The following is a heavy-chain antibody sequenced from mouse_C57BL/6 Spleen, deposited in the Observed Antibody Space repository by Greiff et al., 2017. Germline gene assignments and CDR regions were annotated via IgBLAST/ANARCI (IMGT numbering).Heavy chain of an antibody. J-gene: IGHJ4*01. CDR1: GYTFTDYY. V-gene: IGHV1-84*01. CDR3: GGGPYYYAMGY. Sequence: LVESGPELVKPGASVKISCKASGYTFTDYYINWVKQRPGQGLEWIGWIYPGSGNTKYNEKFKGKATLTVDTSSSTAYMPLSSLTSEDSAVYFCGGGPYYYAMGYWGQGASVTVSS. CDR2: IYPGSGNT.